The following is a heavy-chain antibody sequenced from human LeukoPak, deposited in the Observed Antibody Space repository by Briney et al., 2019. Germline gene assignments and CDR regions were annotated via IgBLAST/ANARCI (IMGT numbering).Heavy chain of an antibody. V-gene: IGHV4-39*07. CDR3: ARAIVGVIFY. CDR1: GGSISSSSYY. J-gene: IGHJ4*02. Sequence: TSETLSLTCTVSGGSISSSSYYWGWIRQPPGKGLEWIGSIYYSGSTYYNPSLKSRVTISVDTSKNQFSLKLSSVTAADTAVYYCARAIVGVIFYWGQGTLVTVSS. D-gene: IGHD1-26*01. CDR2: IYYSGST.